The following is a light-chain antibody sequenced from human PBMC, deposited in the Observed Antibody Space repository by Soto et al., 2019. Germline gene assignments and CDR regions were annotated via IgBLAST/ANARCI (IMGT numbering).Light chain of an antibody. J-gene: IGKJ1*01. CDR1: QTISSW. V-gene: IGKV1-5*03. CDR3: QHYNSYSAA. CDR2: KAS. Sequence: DIQMTQSPSTLSGSVGDRVTITCRASQTISSWLAWYQQKPGKAPKLLIYKASTLKSGVPSRFSGSGSGTEFTLTISSLQPDDFATYYCQHYNSYSAAFAQGTKVQLK.